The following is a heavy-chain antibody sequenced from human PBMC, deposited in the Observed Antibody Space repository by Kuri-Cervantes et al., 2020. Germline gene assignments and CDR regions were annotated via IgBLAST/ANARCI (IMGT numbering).Heavy chain of an antibody. J-gene: IGHJ4*02. V-gene: IGHV3-30-3*01. CDR2: ISFDGGIQ. D-gene: IGHD6-19*01. CDR1: GFTFRSSA. Sequence: GGSLRLSCAASGFTFRSSAMHWVRQAPGKGLEWVTVISFDGGIQYYTDSVKGRFTISRDNSKNTLHPQMSSLRLEDTTVYFCARGSSTGWFVNWGQGSLVTVSS. CDR3: ARGSSTGWFVN.